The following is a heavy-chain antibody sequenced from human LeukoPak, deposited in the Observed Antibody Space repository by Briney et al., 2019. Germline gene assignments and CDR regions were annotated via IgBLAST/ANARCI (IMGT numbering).Heavy chain of an antibody. CDR3: ARDYGGNSGSFGY. CDR1: GFTFSSYS. V-gene: IGHV3-21*01. Sequence: GGSLRLSVAASGFTFSSYSMNWVRQAPGKGREWVSSISSSSSYIYYADSVKGRFTISRDNAKNSLYLQMNSLRAEDTAVYYCARDYGGNSGSFGYWGQGTLVTVSS. D-gene: IGHD4-23*01. J-gene: IGHJ4*02. CDR2: ISSSSSYI.